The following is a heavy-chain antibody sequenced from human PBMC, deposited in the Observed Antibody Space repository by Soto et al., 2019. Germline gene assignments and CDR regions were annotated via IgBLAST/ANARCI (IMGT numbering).Heavy chain of an antibody. CDR3: ARVKYSTSSIGY. CDR1: GFTFSSYG. V-gene: IGHV3-30*03. Sequence: QVQLVESGGGVVQPGRSLRLSCAASGFTFSSYGMHWVRQAPGKGLEWVAVISYDGSNKYYADSVKGRFTISRDNSKNTLYLQMNRLKAEHTAVYYCARVKYSTSSIGYWGQGTLVTVSS. J-gene: IGHJ4*02. CDR2: ISYDGSNK. D-gene: IGHD6-6*01.